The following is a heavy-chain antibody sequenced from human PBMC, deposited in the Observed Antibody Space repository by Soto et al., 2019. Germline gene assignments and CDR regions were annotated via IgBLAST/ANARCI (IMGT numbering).Heavy chain of an antibody. V-gene: IGHV3-49*03. CDR1: GFTFADYA. Sequence: SGGSLRLSCTGSGFTFADYALNWFRQAPGKGLEWVAIIRSKDYGEAKDYAASVKGRFTISRDDSKNIAYLQMNSLKTEDTAVYYCTRGRVSLDYWGQGAQVTVS. CDR2: IRSKDYGEAK. CDR3: TRGRVSLDY. J-gene: IGHJ4*02.